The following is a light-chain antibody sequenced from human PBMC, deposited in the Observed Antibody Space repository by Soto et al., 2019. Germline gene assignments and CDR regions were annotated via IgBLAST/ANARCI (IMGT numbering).Light chain of an antibody. CDR2: GNS. V-gene: IGLV1-40*01. J-gene: IGLJ1*01. CDR1: SSNIGAGYD. Sequence: QSVLTQPPSVSGAPGQRVTISCTGRSSNIGAGYDVHWYQQLPGTAPKLLIYGNSNRPSGVPDRFSGSKSGTSASLAITGLQAEDEADYYCQSYDSSLSGLYVLGTGTKVTVL. CDR3: QSYDSSLSGLYV.